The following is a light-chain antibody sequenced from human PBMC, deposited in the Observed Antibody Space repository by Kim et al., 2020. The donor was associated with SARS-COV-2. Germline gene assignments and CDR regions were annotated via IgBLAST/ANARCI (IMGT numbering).Light chain of an antibody. CDR1: QPVSSTY. Sequence: EVVLTQSPGTLSLSPGESATLSCRASQPVSSTYLAWYQQKPGQAPRLLMYGVSNRATGIPDRFSGSGSRTDFTLTISRLEPEDFAVYYCLQYGSSSYTFGQGTNLEIK. J-gene: IGKJ2*01. CDR3: LQYGSSSYT. CDR2: GVS. V-gene: IGKV3-20*01.